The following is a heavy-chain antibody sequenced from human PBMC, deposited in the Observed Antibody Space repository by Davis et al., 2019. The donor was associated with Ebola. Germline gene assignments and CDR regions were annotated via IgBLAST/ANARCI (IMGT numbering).Heavy chain of an antibody. D-gene: IGHD5-18*01. CDR2: ISGSGGST. J-gene: IGHJ6*02. V-gene: IGHV3-23*01. CDR3: ARDIWDTAMVRPYYYYGMDV. CDR1: GFTFSSYA. Sequence: GESLKISCAASGFTFSSYAMSWVRQAPGKGLEWVSAISGSGGSTYYADSVKGRFTISRDNAKNSLYLQMNSLRAEDTAVYYCARDIWDTAMVRPYYYYGMDVWGQGTTVTVSS.